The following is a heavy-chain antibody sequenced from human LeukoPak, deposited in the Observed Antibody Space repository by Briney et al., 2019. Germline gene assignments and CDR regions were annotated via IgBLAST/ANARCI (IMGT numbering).Heavy chain of an antibody. CDR2: IWYDGSNK. V-gene: IGHV3-33*01. Sequence: QPGGSLRLSCAASGFTFGSYGMHWVRQAPGKGLEWVAVIWYDGSNKYYADSVKGRFTISRDNSKNTLYLQMNSLRAEDTAVYYCARDYYGSGSYYNAMGYWGQGTLVTVSS. D-gene: IGHD3-10*01. J-gene: IGHJ4*02. CDR3: ARDYYGSGSYYNAMGY. CDR1: GFTFGSYG.